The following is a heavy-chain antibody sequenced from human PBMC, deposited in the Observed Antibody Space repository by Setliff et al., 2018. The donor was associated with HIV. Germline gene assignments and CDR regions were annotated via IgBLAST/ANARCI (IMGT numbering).Heavy chain of an antibody. Sequence: SETLSLTCTVSGGSISSSSYYWGWIRQPPGKGLEWIGSIDDSGSTYYNPSLKSRVTISVDTSKNQCSLKLSSVTAADQGVYYCARVPVAGANWFDPWGLGTLVTVSS. D-gene: IGHD2-21*01. CDR1: GGSISSSSYY. CDR2: IDDSGST. V-gene: IGHV4-39*01. CDR3: ARVPVAGANWFDP. J-gene: IGHJ5*02.